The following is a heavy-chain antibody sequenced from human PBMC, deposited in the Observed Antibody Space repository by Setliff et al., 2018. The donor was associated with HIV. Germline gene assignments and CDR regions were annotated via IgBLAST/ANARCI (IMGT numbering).Heavy chain of an antibody. V-gene: IGHV4-4*02. CDR1: GGSISTNYW. CDR3: ARDGGYSYGIGGITYYFDY. Sequence: SETLSLTCAVSGGSISTNYWWSWVRQPPGKGLEWIGEIYHGGYTNYNPSLKSRATISVDKSKNHFSLKLTSVTAADTAVYYCARDGGYSYGIGGITYYFDYWGQGTLVTVSS. CDR2: IYHGGYT. J-gene: IGHJ4*02. D-gene: IGHD5-18*01.